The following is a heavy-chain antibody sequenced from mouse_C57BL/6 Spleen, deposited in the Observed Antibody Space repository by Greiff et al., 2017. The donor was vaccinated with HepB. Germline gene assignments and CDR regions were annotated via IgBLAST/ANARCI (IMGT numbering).Heavy chain of an antibody. CDR2: IYPGDGDT. CDR3: ARLYYYGSSLYYFDY. Sequence: QVQLKESGPELVKPGASVKISCKASGYAFSSSWMNWVKQRPGKGLEWIGRIYPGDGDTNYNGKFKGKATLTADKSSSTAYMQLSSLTSEDSAVYFCARLYYYGSSLYYFDYWGQGTTLTVSS. V-gene: IGHV1-82*01. D-gene: IGHD1-1*01. J-gene: IGHJ2*01. CDR1: GYAFSSSW.